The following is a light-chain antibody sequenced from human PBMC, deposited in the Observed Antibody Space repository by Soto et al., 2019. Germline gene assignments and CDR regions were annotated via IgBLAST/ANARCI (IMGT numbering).Light chain of an antibody. CDR1: QTISSW. Sequence: DIQMTQSPSTLSVSVGDRVTITCRASQTISSWLAWYQQKPGKAPKLLIYKASSLESGIPSRFSGSASGTEFTLTISSLQPEDFATYYCQQYNSLPWTFGQGTKVDIK. J-gene: IGKJ1*01. CDR2: KAS. V-gene: IGKV1-5*03. CDR3: QQYNSLPWT.